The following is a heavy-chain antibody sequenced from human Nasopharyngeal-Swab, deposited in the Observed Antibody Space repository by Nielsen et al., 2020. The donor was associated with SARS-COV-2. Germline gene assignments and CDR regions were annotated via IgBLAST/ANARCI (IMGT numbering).Heavy chain of an antibody. CDR1: GFTFSSYG. V-gene: IGHV3-53*01. CDR2: IYSGGST. J-gene: IGHJ6*02. CDR3: ARVPCSSTSCYVGGYGMDV. D-gene: IGHD2-2*01. Sequence: GESLKISCAASGFTFSSYGMSWVRQAPGKGLEWVSVIYSGGSTYYADSVKGRFTISRDNSKNTLYLQMNSLRAEDTAVYYCARVPCSSTSCYVGGYGMDVWGQGTTVTVSS.